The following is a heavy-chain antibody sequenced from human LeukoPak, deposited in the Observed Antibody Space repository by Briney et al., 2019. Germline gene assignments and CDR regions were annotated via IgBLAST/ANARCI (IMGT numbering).Heavy chain of an antibody. V-gene: IGHV1-69*13. CDR1: GGTFSSYA. CDR3: ARLAYYYDSSGYEAPNYYYYYMDV. J-gene: IGHJ6*03. Sequence: SSVNVSCKASGGTFSSYAISWVRQAPGQGLEWMGGIIPIFGTANYAQKFQGRVTITADESTSTAYMELSSLRSEDTAVYYCARLAYYYDSSGYEAPNYYYYYMDVWGKGTTVTISS. D-gene: IGHD3-22*01. CDR2: IIPIFGTA.